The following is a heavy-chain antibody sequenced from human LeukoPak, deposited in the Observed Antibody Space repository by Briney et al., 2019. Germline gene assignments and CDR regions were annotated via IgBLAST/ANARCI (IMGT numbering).Heavy chain of an antibody. CDR1: GYTFTSYA. V-gene: IGHV1-3*01. D-gene: IGHD6-6*01. CDR2: INAGNGNT. J-gene: IGHJ4*02. CDR3: ARAGLGSSSSDY. Sequence: ASVKVSCKASGYTFTSYAMHWVRQAPGQRLEWMGWINAGNGNTKYSQKFQGRVTITRDTSASTAYMELRSLRSDDTAVYYCARAGLGSSSSDYWGQGTLVTVSS.